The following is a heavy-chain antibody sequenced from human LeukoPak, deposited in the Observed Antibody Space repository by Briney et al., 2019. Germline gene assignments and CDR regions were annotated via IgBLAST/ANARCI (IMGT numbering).Heavy chain of an antibody. D-gene: IGHD1-26*01. Sequence: PSETLSLTCTVSGGSISSYYWSWIRQPPGKGLEWIGYIYYSGSTYYNPSLKSRVTISVDTSKNQFSLKLSSVTAADAAVYYCARDSIVGATEAFDIWGQGTMVTVSS. V-gene: IGHV4-30-4*01. J-gene: IGHJ3*02. CDR2: IYYSGST. CDR3: ARDSIVGATEAFDI. CDR1: GGSISSYY.